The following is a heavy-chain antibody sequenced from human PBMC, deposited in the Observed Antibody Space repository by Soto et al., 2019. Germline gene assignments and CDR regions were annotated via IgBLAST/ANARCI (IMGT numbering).Heavy chain of an antibody. CDR1: GFTFSSYG. D-gene: IGHD6-13*01. Sequence: PGGSLRLSCSASGFTFSSYGMHWVRQAPGKGLEWVAVISYDGSNKYYADSVKGRFTISRDNSKNTLYLQMNSLRAEDTAVYYCAKDEVWKGYSSSWYPDYYGMDVWGQGTTVTVSS. CDR3: AKDEVWKGYSSSWYPDYYGMDV. V-gene: IGHV3-30*18. J-gene: IGHJ6*02. CDR2: ISYDGSNK.